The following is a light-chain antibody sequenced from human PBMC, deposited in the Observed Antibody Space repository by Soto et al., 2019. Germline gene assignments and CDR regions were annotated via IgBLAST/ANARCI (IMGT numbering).Light chain of an antibody. CDR1: KSVSSSY. CDR2: DAS. Sequence: EIVLTQSPATLSLSPGERATLSCGASKSVSSSYLTWYQQKPGLAPWLLIYDASSRATGIPDRFSGSGSGKDFTLTISRLEPEDFAVYYCQQYGTSPYTFGQGTKLEIK. V-gene: IGKV3D-20*01. J-gene: IGKJ2*01. CDR3: QQYGTSPYT.